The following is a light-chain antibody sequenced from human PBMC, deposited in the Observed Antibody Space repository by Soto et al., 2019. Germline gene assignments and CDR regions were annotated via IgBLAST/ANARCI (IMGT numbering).Light chain of an antibody. CDR3: QQYHTWPIT. J-gene: IGKJ4*01. CDR2: GAS. CDR1: QSVSSN. V-gene: IGKV3-15*01. Sequence: EIVMTQSPATLSVSPGERATLSCRASQSVSSNLAWYQQKPGQAPRLLIYGASTGATGIPARFSGSGSGTEFTLTISSPQSEDCAIYYCQQYHTWPITFGGGTKVDI.